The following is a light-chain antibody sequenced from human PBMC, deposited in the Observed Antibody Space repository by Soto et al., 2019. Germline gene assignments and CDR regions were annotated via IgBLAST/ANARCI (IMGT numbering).Light chain of an antibody. CDR3: SSYGRNDICV. CDR2: EFT. CDR1: SSDVGAYMY. Sequence: QSALTQPPSASGSPGQSVTISCTGTSSDVGAYMYVSWYQQYPGNAHKLMIYEFTTPPSGVPDRFSGSKSANTAALTVSGFQDEDEDYCYSSSYGRNDICVFGGGTKLTVL. V-gene: IGLV2-8*01. J-gene: IGLJ3*02.